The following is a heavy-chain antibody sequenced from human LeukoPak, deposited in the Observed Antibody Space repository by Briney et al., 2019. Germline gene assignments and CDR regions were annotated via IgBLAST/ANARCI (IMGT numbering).Heavy chain of an antibody. CDR3: ARGYCSSTSCYRNYYGMDV. CDR1: GGTFSSYA. Sequence: SVKVSCKASGGTFSSYAISWVRQAPGQGLEWMGGIIPIFGTANYAQKFQGRVTITADESTSTAYMELSSLRSEDTAVYYCARGYCSSTSCYRNYYGMDVWGQGTTVTVS. CDR2: IIPIFGTA. J-gene: IGHJ6*02. V-gene: IGHV1-69*01. D-gene: IGHD2-2*02.